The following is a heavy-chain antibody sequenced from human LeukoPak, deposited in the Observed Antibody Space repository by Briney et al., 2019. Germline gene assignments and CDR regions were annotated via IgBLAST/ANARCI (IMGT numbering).Heavy chain of an antibody. Sequence: GESLKISCKGSGYRFTGYWIGWVRQMPGKGLEWMGIIYPDDSDTRYSLSFQGQVTISADKSISTAYLQWSSLKASDTAMYYCARSTGSRNYYYYYGMDVWGKGTTVTVSS. D-gene: IGHD3-9*01. CDR3: ARSTGSRNYYYYYGMDV. CDR2: IYPDDSDT. CDR1: GYRFTGYW. V-gene: IGHV5-51*01. J-gene: IGHJ6*04.